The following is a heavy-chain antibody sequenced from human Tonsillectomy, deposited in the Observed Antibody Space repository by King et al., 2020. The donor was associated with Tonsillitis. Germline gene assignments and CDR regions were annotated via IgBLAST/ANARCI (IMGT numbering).Heavy chain of an antibody. J-gene: IGHJ4*02. CDR1: GYTFTNYG. CDR2: ISASNGNT. Sequence: VQLVESGAEVKKPGASVKVSCKASGYTFTNYGISWVRQAPGQGLEWMGWISASNGNTNYAQKFKGRVTVTTDTSTSTAYMEVRRLRSDDTAVYYCARDLGLKMTAILLFDYWGQGTLVTVSS. CDR3: ARDLGLKMTAILLFDY. V-gene: IGHV1-18*01. D-gene: IGHD2-21*02.